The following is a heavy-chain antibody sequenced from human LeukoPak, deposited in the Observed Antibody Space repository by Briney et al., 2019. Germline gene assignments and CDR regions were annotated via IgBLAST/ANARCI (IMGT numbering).Heavy chain of an antibody. V-gene: IGHV1-24*01. CDR1: GYTLTELS. D-gene: IGHD3-10*01. J-gene: IGHJ4*02. CDR3: ATRTSRGFYGSGSYVDY. CDR2: FDPEDGET. Sequence: GASVKVSCKVSGYTLTELSMHWVRQAPGKGLEWMGGFDPEDGETIYAQKFQGRVTMTEDTSTDTAYMGLSSLRSEDTAVYYCATRTSRGFYGSGSYVDYWGQGTLVTVSS.